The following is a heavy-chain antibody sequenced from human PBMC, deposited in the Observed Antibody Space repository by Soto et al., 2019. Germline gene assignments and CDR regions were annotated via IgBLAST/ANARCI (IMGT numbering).Heavy chain of an antibody. J-gene: IGHJ6*02. CDR3: TTVGVTTGYYCGMDV. V-gene: IGHV3-15*01. CDR2: TKSKTDGGTT. Sequence: GGTLRLSCAASRITFSNAWSSWVRQAPGNVLQCDARTKSKTDGGTTDYAAPVKGRFTISRDDSKHTLHLQMNSLRTEDTAVYYCTTVGVTTGYYCGMDVWGQGTTVAVSS. CDR1: RITFSNAW. D-gene: IGHD4-17*01.